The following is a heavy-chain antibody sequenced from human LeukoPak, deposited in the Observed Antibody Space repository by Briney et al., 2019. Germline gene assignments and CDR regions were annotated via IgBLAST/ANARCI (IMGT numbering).Heavy chain of an antibody. CDR2: INHSGST. J-gene: IGHJ3*02. CDR1: GGSFSGYY. D-gene: IGHD1-7*01. V-gene: IGHV4-34*01. Sequence: SETLSLTCAVYGGSFSGYYWRWIRQPPGKGLEWIGEINHSGSTNYNPSLKSRVTISVDTSKNQFSLKLSSVTAADTAVYYCARGLYWNFDAFDIWGQGTMVTVSS. CDR3: ARGLYWNFDAFDI.